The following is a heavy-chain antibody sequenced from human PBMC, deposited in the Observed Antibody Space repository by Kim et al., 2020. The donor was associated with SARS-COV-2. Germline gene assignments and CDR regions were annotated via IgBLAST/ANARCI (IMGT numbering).Heavy chain of an antibody. D-gene: IGHD6-25*01. CDR1: GLIFSDSA. CDR3: AGAAVDYFGMDV. Sequence: GGSLRLSCAASGLIFSDSAIHWVRQASGKGLEWVGRIRTKPNNYATAYATSVKGRFTFSRDDSNNRAYLQMTSLKSEDTAVYYCAGAAVDYFGMDVWGQGTTVTVSS. CDR2: IRTKPNNYAT. V-gene: IGHV3-73*01. J-gene: IGHJ6*02.